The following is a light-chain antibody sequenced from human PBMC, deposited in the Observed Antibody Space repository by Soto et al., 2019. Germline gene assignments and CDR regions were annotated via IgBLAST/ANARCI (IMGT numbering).Light chain of an antibody. V-gene: IGKV3-20*01. CDR2: DAS. J-gene: IGKJ2*02. CDR1: QSVRNSL. CDR3: LPQHNYPRT. Sequence: GLTQSAGAVSMSQGERATFSCRASQSVRNSLLAWYPQKPGQPPRLLIYDASTRATATPERFSGSGSGTEFTLTISSLQPEALATYYLLPQHNYPRTLPQATKV.